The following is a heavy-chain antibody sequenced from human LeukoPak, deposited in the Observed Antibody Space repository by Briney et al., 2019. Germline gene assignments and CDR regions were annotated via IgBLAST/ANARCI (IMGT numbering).Heavy chain of an antibody. V-gene: IGHV4-59*01. J-gene: IGHJ2*01. Sequence: PSETLSLTCTVSGGSISSYYWSWIRQPPGKGLEWIGYIYYSGSTNYNPSLKSRVTISVDTSKNQFSLKLSSVTAADTAMYYCARVASAYWYFDLWGRGTLVTVSS. CDR1: GGSISSYY. CDR3: ARVASAYWYFDL. CDR2: IYYSGST.